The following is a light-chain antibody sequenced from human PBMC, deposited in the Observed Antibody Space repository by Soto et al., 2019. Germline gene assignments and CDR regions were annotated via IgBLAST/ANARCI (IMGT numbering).Light chain of an antibody. CDR1: QSVSSNY. CDR3: QQYGSSPTWT. J-gene: IGKJ1*01. CDR2: GAS. Sequence: ESVLTQSPGTLSLSPGERATLSCRASQSVSSNYLAWYQQKPGQAPRLLIYGASTRATGIPDRFSGSGSGIDFTLTISRLEPDDSAVYYCQQYGSSPTWTFGQGTKVDIK. V-gene: IGKV3-20*01.